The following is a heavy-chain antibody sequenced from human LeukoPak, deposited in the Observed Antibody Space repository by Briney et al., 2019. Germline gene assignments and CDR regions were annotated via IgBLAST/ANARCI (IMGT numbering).Heavy chain of an antibody. Sequence: ASVEVSCKASGGTFSSYAISWVRQAPGQGLEWMGGIIPIFGTANYAQKFQGRVTITADESTSTAYMELSSLRSEDTAVYYCARDSPSIAAASGNKTPYYFDYWGQGTLVTVSS. CDR1: GGTFSSYA. D-gene: IGHD6-13*01. J-gene: IGHJ4*02. CDR2: IIPIFGTA. V-gene: IGHV1-69*13. CDR3: ARDSPSIAAASGNKTPYYFDY.